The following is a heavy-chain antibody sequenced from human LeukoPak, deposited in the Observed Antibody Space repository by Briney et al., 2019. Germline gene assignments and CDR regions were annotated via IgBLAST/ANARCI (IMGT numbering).Heavy chain of an antibody. V-gene: IGHV3-23*01. CDR1: GFTFSSYA. D-gene: IGHD5-24*01. Sequence: PGGSLRLSCAASGFTFSSYAMSWVRQAPGKGLEWASAISGSGGSTYYADSVKGRFTISRDNSKNTLYLQMNSLRAEDTAVYYCAKRVATNYYYYYGMDVWGQGTTVTVSS. J-gene: IGHJ6*02. CDR2: ISGSGGST. CDR3: AKRVATNYYYYYGMDV.